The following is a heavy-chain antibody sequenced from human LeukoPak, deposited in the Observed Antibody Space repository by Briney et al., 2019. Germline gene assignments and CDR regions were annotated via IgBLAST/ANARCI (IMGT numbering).Heavy chain of an antibody. J-gene: IGHJ4*02. V-gene: IGHV4-31*03. Sequence: SETLSLTCTVSGGSISSGGYYWSWIRQHPGKGLEWIGYIYYSGSTYYNPSLKSRVTISVDTSRNQFSLKLSSVTAADTAVYYCARGDPPATFDYWGQGTLVTVSS. D-gene: IGHD2-21*02. CDR1: GGSISSGGYY. CDR2: IYYSGST. CDR3: ARGDPPATFDY.